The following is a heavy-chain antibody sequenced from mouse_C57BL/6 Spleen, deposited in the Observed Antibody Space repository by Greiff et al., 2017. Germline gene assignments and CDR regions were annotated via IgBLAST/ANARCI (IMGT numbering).Heavy chain of an antibody. CDR3: TTFIYYDYPYYFDY. V-gene: IGHV14-4*01. J-gene: IGHJ2*01. D-gene: IGHD2-4*01. CDR2: IDPENGDT. CDR1: GFNIKDDY. Sequence: VQLQQSGAELVRPGASVKLSCTASGFNIKDDYMHWVKQRPEQGLEWIGWIDPENGDTEYASKFQGKATIPADTSSNTAYLQLSSLPSEDTAVYYCTTFIYYDYPYYFDYWGQGTTLTVSS.